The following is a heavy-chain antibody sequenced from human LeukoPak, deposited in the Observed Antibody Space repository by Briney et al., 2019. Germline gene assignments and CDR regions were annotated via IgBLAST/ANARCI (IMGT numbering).Heavy chain of an antibody. CDR2: IYSSGST. V-gene: IGHV3-66*01. Sequence: GGSLRLSCAASGFTVSANYMTWVRQAPGRGLEWVSVIYSSGSTYYADSVKGRFTISRDNSKNTVYLQMNSLRVDDTAVYYCAGSLAYCGGDCRLGDFWGQGTLVTVSS. J-gene: IGHJ4*02. CDR1: GFTVSANY. CDR3: AGSLAYCGGDCRLGDF. D-gene: IGHD2-21*02.